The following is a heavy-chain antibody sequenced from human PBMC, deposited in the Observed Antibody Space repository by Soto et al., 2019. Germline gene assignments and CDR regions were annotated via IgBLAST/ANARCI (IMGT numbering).Heavy chain of an antibody. Sequence: PSETLSLTCTVSGASVGSGGYYWSWIRQVPGKGLEWIGYIKYSGTTHYSPSLKSRVNISFDKSKNQVFLSLRSVTGADTAVYFCARDVRDTGYSYWFDPWGQGILVTVSS. V-gene: IGHV4-31*03. D-gene: IGHD3-9*01. CDR2: IKYSGTT. J-gene: IGHJ5*02. CDR3: ARDVRDTGYSYWFDP. CDR1: GASVGSGGYY.